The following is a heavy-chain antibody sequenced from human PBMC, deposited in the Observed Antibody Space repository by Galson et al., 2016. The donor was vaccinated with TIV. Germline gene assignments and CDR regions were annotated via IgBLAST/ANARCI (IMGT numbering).Heavy chain of an antibody. Sequence: SVKVSCKASGPIFSSYAIGWVRQAPGQGLEWMGRIVPIFGTPNYAQKFRGRVTMTRNTSVRTAYMELSSLRSEDTAVYYCARSGDYGDYWGQGTLVTVSS. CDR2: IVPIFGTP. V-gene: IGHV1-69*05. CDR1: GPIFSSYA. CDR3: ARSGDYGDY. J-gene: IGHJ4*02. D-gene: IGHD4-17*01.